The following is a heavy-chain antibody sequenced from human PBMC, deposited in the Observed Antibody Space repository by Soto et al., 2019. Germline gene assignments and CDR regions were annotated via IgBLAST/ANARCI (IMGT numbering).Heavy chain of an antibody. V-gene: IGHV1-69*13. CDR3: ASSVAKYYYYGMDV. Sequence: GASVKVSCKASGGTFSSYAISRVRQAPGQGLEWMGGIIPIFGTANYAQKFQGRVTITADESTSTAYMELSSLRSEDTAVYYCASSVAKYYYYGMDVWGQGTTVTVSS. CDR2: IIPIFGTA. J-gene: IGHJ6*02. D-gene: IGHD5-12*01. CDR1: GGTFSSYA.